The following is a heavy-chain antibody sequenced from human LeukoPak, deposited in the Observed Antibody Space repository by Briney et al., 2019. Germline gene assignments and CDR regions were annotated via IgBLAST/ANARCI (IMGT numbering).Heavy chain of an antibody. J-gene: IGHJ6*02. CDR1: GGSISSYY. CDR2: IYYSGST. D-gene: IGHD3-22*01. V-gene: IGHV4-59*01. Sequence: SETPSLTCIVSGGSISSYYWSWIRQPPGKGLEWIGYIYYSGSTNYNPSPKSRVTISVDTSKNQFSLKLSSVTAADTAVYYCARDFYDSSGYYYYGMDVWGQGTTVTVSS. CDR3: ARDFYDSSGYYYYGMDV.